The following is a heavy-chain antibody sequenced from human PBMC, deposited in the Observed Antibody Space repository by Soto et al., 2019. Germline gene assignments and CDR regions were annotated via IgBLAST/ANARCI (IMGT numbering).Heavy chain of an antibody. CDR2: INHSGST. CDR3: ARGRKAAAGTRWFDP. Sequence: QVQLQQWGAGLLKPSETLSLTCAVYGGSFSGYYWSWIRQPPGKGLEWIGEINHSGSTNYNPSLTSRVTISVDTSKNQFSLKLSSVTAADTAVYYCARGRKAAAGTRWFDPWGQGTLVTVSS. V-gene: IGHV4-34*01. J-gene: IGHJ5*02. D-gene: IGHD6-13*01. CDR1: GGSFSGYY.